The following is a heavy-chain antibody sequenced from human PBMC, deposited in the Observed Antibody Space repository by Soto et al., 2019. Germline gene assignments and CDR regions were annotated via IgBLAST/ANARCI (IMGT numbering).Heavy chain of an antibody. Sequence: GGSLRLSCAASGFTFSSYGMHWVRQAPGKGLEWVAVIWYDGSNKYYADSVKGRFTISRDNSKNTLYLQMNSLRAEDTAVYYCARAPLKYYGDYLPLTFDYWGQGTLVTVSS. CDR1: GFTFSSYG. CDR2: IWYDGSNK. J-gene: IGHJ4*02. CDR3: ARAPLKYYGDYLPLTFDY. V-gene: IGHV3-33*01. D-gene: IGHD4-17*01.